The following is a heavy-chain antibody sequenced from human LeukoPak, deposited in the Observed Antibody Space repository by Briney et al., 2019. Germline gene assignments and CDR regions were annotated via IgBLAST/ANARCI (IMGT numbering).Heavy chain of an antibody. V-gene: IGHV3-23*01. CDR1: GFTFSSYA. J-gene: IGHJ4*02. Sequence: GGSLRLSCAASGFTFSSYAMTWVRQAPGKGLEWVSSISASDTSTYYADSVKGRFTISRDHSKNTLYLQMNSLRAEDTAVYYCAKNLHRAGLGDSGGQGTLSPSPQ. CDR3: AKNLHRAGLGDS. D-gene: IGHD3-16*01. CDR2: ISASDTST.